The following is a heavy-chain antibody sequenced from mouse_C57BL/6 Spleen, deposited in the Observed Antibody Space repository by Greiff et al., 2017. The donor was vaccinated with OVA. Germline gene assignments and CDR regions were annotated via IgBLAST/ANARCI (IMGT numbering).Heavy chain of an antibody. CDR3: ARGYDYDGYFDY. CDR2: IDPSDSYT. J-gene: IGHJ2*01. Sequence: VQLQQPGAELVKPGASVKLSCKASGYTFTSYWMQWVKQRPGQGLEWIGEIDPSDSYTNYNQKFKGKATLTVDTSSSTAYMQLSSLTSEDSAVYYCARGYDYDGYFDYWGQGTTLTVSS. V-gene: IGHV1-50*01. D-gene: IGHD2-4*01. CDR1: GYTFTSYW.